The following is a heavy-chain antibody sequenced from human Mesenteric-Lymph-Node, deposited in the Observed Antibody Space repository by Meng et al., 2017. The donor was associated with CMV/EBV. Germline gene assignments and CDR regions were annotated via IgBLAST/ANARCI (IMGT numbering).Heavy chain of an antibody. CDR2: IYYSGST. D-gene: IGHD2-15*01. CDR3: ARASYCSGGSCYSNYGMDV. Sequence: SETLSLTCTVSGGSISSSSYYWGWIRQPPGKGLEWIGSIYYSGSTYYNPSLNSRVTISVDTSKNQFSLKLTSVTAADTAVYYCARASYCSGGSCYSNYGMDVWGQGTTVTVSS. J-gene: IGHJ6*02. V-gene: IGHV4-39*07. CDR1: GGSISSSSYY.